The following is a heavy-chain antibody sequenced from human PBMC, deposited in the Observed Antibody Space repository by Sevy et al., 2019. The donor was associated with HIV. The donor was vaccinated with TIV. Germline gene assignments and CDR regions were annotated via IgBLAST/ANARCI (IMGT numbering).Heavy chain of an antibody. Sequence: WGSLRLSCAASGFPLSGYWMHWVRRAPGKGLEWVATISYDGINKHYADSVKGRFTISRDNFKNSLSLQMNSLRAEDTAVYFCALERLSSDVAEYFQNWGQGTLVTVSS. J-gene: IGHJ1*01. D-gene: IGHD1-1*01. CDR2: ISYDGINK. V-gene: IGHV3-30-3*01. CDR3: ALERLSSDVAEYFQN. CDR1: GFPLSGYW.